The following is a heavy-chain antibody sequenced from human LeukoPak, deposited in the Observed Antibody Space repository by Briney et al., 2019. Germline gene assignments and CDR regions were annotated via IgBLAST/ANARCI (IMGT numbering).Heavy chain of an antibody. CDR1: GGTFSSYA. CDR2: IIPIFGTA. Sequence: SVKVSCKASGGTFSSYAISWVRQAPGQGLEWMGGIIPIFGTANYAQKFQGRVTITADESTSTAYMELSSLRSEDTGVYYCARPQNYYYYMDVWGKGATVTVSS. V-gene: IGHV1-69*13. CDR3: ARPQNYYYYMDV. J-gene: IGHJ6*03.